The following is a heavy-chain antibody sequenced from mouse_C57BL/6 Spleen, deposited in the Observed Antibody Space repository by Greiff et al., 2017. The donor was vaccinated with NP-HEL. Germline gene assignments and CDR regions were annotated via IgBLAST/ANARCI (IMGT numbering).Heavy chain of an antibody. D-gene: IGHD2-4*01. Sequence: EVQGVESGGGLVKPGGSLKLSCAASGFTFSSYAMSWVRQTPEKRLEWVATISDGGSYTYYPDNVKGRFTISRDNAKNNLYLQMSHLKSEDTAMYYCARDGMITTFFDYWGQGTTLTVSS. J-gene: IGHJ2*01. CDR3: ARDGMITTFFDY. CDR2: ISDGGSYT. CDR1: GFTFSSYA. V-gene: IGHV5-4*01.